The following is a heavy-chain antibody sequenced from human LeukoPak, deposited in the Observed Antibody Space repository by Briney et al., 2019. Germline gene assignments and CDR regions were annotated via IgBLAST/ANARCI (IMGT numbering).Heavy chain of an antibody. CDR1: GYSISTSYY. CDR2: IYHSGNT. J-gene: IGHJ4*02. Sequence: PSETLSLTCTVSGYSISTSYYWGWIRQPPGKGLEWIGSIYHSGNTYYNPSLKSRVTISVDTSKNQFSLKLSSVTAADTAVYYCVRGRDGYSNWGQGTLVTVSS. V-gene: IGHV4-38-2*02. CDR3: VRGRDGYSN. D-gene: IGHD5-24*01.